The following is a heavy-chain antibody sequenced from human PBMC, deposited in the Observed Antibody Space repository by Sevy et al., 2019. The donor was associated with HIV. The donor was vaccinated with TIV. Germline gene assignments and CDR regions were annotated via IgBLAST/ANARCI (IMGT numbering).Heavy chain of an antibody. D-gene: IGHD6-19*01. J-gene: IGHJ3*02. CDR3: ARDRDSSGWLDAFDI. CDR1: GFNFQSFA. Sequence: GSPRLSCGPSGFNFQSFASHWVRPAPRQGPGRVAVLTYDGSNKYYEDSVKGRFTISRDNSKNTLYLQMNSLRAEDTAVYYCARDRDSSGWLDAFDIWGQGTRVTVSS. CDR2: LTYDGSNK. V-gene: IGHV3-30-3*01.